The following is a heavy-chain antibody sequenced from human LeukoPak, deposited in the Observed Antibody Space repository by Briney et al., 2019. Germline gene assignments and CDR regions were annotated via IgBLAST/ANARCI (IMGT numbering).Heavy chain of an antibody. CDR2: ISNDGRST. Sequence: GGSLRLSCAASGFTFSSYSMNWVRQAPGKGLVWVSVISNDGRSTIYADSVKGRFTISRDNAKNTLYLQMDSLRVEDTAVYFCASQLGGNVYWGQGTLVTVSS. V-gene: IGHV3-74*01. J-gene: IGHJ4*02. D-gene: IGHD3-16*01. CDR3: ASQLGGNVY. CDR1: GFTFSSYS.